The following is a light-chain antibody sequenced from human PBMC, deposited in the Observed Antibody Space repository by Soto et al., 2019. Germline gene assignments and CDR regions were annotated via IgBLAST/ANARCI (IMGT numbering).Light chain of an antibody. CDR1: SNDIGTYNF. CDR3: SSDTTTSTLI. CDR2: EIN. Sequence: QSALTQPASVSGSPGQSITISCTGTSNDIGTYNFVSWYQQHPGKAPKLLIHEINNRPSGVSIRFSGSKSGSTASLTISGLQAEDEADYYCSSDTTTSTLIFGGGTKLTVL. J-gene: IGLJ2*01. V-gene: IGLV2-14*01.